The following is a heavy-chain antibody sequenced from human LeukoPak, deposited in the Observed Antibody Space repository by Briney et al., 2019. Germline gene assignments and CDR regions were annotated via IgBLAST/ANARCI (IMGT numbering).Heavy chain of an antibody. J-gene: IGHJ4*02. CDR3: AKTRPLDSSSWSHGDY. D-gene: IGHD6-13*01. Sequence: GGSLRLSCAASGFTFSSYAMSWVRQAPGKGLEWVSAISGSGDSTYYGDSVKGRFTISRDNSKSTLYLQMNSLRAEDTAVYYCAKTRPLDSSSWSHGDYWGQGTLVTVSS. CDR2: ISGSGDST. V-gene: IGHV3-23*01. CDR1: GFTFSSYA.